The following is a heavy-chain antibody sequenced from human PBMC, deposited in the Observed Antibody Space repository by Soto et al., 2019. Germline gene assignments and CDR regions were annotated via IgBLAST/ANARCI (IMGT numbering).Heavy chain of an antibody. CDR2: TYYRSKWYN. J-gene: IGHJ5*02. V-gene: IGHV6-1*01. Sequence: SQTLSLTCAISGDSVSSNSAAWNWIRQSPSRGLEWLGRTYYRSKWYNDYAVSVKSRITINPDTSKNQFSLQLNSVTPEDTAVYYCAREASPLWSGYYDWFDPWGQGTLVTVS. D-gene: IGHD3-3*01. CDR1: GDSVSSNSAA. CDR3: AREASPLWSGYYDWFDP.